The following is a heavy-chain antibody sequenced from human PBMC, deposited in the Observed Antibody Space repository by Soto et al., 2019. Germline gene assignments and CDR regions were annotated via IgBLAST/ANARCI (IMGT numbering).Heavy chain of an antibody. CDR3: ARGGYCSGGSCYLGPLGY. J-gene: IGHJ4*02. CDR1: GGSISSGGYY. V-gene: IGHV4-31*03. D-gene: IGHD2-15*01. Sequence: QVQLQESGPGLVKPSQTLSLTCTVSGGSISSGGYYWGWIRQHPGKGLEWIGSIYYSGSTDYSPSLKGRGSISADTSKNQFPLKLSSVTAAATAVYYCARGGYCSGGSCYLGPLGYWGQGTLVTVSS. CDR2: IYYSGST.